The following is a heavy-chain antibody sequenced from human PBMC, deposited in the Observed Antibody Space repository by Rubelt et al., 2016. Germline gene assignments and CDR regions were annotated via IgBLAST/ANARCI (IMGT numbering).Heavy chain of an antibody. CDR1: GFTFDDYA. CDR2: ISGSGGST. J-gene: IGHJ4*02. V-gene: IGHV3-9*01. D-gene: IGHD4-11*01. Sequence: EVQLVESGGGLVQPGRSLRLSCVASGFTFDDYAMHWVRQAPGKGLEWVSVISGSGGSTYYADSVKGRFTISRDNAKNSLYLPMNSLRVEDTAVYYCARVLRGFNSNIDYWGQGTLVIVSS. CDR3: ARVLRGFNSNIDY.